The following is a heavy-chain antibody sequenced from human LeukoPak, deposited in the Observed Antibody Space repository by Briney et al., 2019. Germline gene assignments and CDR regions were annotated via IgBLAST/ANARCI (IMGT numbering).Heavy chain of an antibody. CDR2: TYTSGST. J-gene: IGHJ6*03. Sequence: PSETLSLTCTVSGGSISSYYWGWIRQPAGKGLEWIGRTYTSGSTNYNPSLKSRVTMSVDTSKNQFSLKLSSVTAADTAVYYCAREGSDYYGSGSYYRSYYYYMDVWGKGTTVTISS. CDR3: AREGSDYYGSGSYYRSYYYYMDV. CDR1: GGSISSYY. D-gene: IGHD3-10*01. V-gene: IGHV4-4*07.